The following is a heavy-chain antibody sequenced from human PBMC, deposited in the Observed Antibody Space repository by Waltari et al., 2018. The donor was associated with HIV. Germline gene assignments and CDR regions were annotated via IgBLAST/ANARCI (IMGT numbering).Heavy chain of an antibody. Sequence: EVQLVQSGAEVRKSGESLKISCKASGYTFTNYWIAWVRQMSGEGLEWMGIIYPFDSDTRYNPSFEGQITISADKSLATAYLEWSYLNASDAAIYYCARLFYYDTTGYINNAFDIWGQGTVVTVS. D-gene: IGHD3-22*01. J-gene: IGHJ3*02. CDR1: GYTFTNYW. CDR2: IYPFDSDT. V-gene: IGHV5-51*03. CDR3: ARLFYYDTTGYINNAFDI.